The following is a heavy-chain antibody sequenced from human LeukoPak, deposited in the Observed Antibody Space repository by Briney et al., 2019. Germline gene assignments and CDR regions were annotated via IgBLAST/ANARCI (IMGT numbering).Heavy chain of an antibody. J-gene: IGHJ4*02. CDR1: GGSISGSSYY. CDR2: IYYSGNT. Sequence: SETLSLTCTVSGGSISGSSYYWGWIRQPPGTGLEWIGSIYYSGNTYYNPSLKSRVTISVDTSKNQFSLKLSSVTAADTAVYYCARLRYYYDSSGYYRYFDYWGQGTLVTVSS. V-gene: IGHV4-39*07. CDR3: ARLRYYYDSSGYYRYFDY. D-gene: IGHD3-22*01.